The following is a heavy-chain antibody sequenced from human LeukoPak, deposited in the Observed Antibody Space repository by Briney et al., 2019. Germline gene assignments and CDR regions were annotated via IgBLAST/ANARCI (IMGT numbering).Heavy chain of an antibody. CDR1: GDSVSSNSAA. Sequence: SQTLSLTCAISGDSVSSNSAAWNWVRQSPSRGLEWLGRTYYRSKWYTDYAESVKSRITINPDTSKNQFSLQVNSVTPEDTAVYYCARGSSRIYYYESSGYSHAFDYWGQGILVTVSS. CDR3: ARGSSRIYYYESSGYSHAFDY. J-gene: IGHJ4*02. CDR2: TYYRSKWYT. V-gene: IGHV6-1*01. D-gene: IGHD3-22*01.